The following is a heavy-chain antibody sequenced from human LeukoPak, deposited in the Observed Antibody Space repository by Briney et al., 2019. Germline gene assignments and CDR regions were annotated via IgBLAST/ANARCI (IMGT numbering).Heavy chain of an antibody. J-gene: IGHJ4*02. CDR3: AKAVGYFDS. CDR2: INGGGDNA. V-gene: IGHV3-23*01. CDR1: GFTFSNYA. Sequence: GGSLRLSCAASGFTFSNYAMTWLRQAPGKGLECVSGINGGGDNAYYTNSVKGRFTIYRDNSKNTLYLQMNSLGAEDTAVYYCAKAVGYFDSWGQGTLVTVSS.